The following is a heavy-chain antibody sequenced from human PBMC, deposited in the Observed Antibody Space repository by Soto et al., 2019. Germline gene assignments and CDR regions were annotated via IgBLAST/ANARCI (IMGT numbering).Heavy chain of an antibody. Sequence: PSETLSLTCSVSGGSINNDDFYWSWLRQTPGKGLQWIGYVYYSGSSDCIPSLKSRLSMSIDKSKNQFTLKLRSVTAADTAIYYCARMSYYYDKWYFDLWGRGTLVTVSS. CDR3: ARMSYYYDKWYFDL. V-gene: IGHV4-30-4*01. CDR2: VYYSGSS. D-gene: IGHD3-22*01. J-gene: IGHJ2*01. CDR1: GGSINNDDFY.